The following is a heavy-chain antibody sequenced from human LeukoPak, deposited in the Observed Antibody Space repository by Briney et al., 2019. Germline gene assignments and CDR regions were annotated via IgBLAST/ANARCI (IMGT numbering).Heavy chain of an antibody. D-gene: IGHD3-22*01. V-gene: IGHV3-7*01. J-gene: IGHJ4*02. CDR3: ARPHYYDSSGYYSYFDY. CDR2: IKQDGSEK. CDR1: GFTFSSYW. Sequence: PGGSLRLSCAASGFTFSSYWMSWVRQAPGKGLEWVANIKQDGSEKYYVDSVKGRFTISRDNAKNSLYLQMNSLGAEDTAVYYCARPHYYDSSGYYSYFDYWGQGTLVTVSS.